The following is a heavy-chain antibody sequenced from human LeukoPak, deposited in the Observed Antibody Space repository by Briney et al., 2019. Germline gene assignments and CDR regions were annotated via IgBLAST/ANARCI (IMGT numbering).Heavy chain of an antibody. D-gene: IGHD3-22*01. V-gene: IGHV1-46*01. CDR3: ARDPPSYYDSSGYYSSNYFDY. CDR2: INPSGGST. Sequence: GASVKVSCKASGYTFTSYYIHWVRQAPGQGLEWMGIINPSGGSTSYAQKFQGRVTMTRDTSTSTVYMELSSLRSEDTAVYYCARDPPSYYDSSGYYSSNYFDYWGQGTLVTVSS. CDR1: GYTFTSYY. J-gene: IGHJ4*02.